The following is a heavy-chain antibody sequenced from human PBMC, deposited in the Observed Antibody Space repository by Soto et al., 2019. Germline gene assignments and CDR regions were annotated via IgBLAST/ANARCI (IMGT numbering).Heavy chain of an antibody. CDR1: GFTFSSYG. D-gene: IGHD3-22*01. V-gene: IGHV3-30*18. Sequence: GGSLRLSCAASGFTFSSYGMHWVRQAPGKGLEWVAVISYDGSNKYYADSVKGRFTISRDNSKNTLYLQMNSLRAEDTAVYYCAKDLLEYYYDSSGHWGQGTLVTVSS. CDR3: AKDLLEYYYDSSGH. CDR2: ISYDGSNK. J-gene: IGHJ4*02.